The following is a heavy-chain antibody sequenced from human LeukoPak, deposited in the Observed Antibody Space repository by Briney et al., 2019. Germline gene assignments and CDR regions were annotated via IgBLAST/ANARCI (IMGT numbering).Heavy chain of an antibody. V-gene: IGHV1-69*04. CDR2: IIPILYIA. Sequence: SVKVSCKASGGTFSSYAISWVRQAPGQGLEWMGRIIPILYIANYAQKFQGRVTITADKSTNTAYMELSSLRSEDTAVYYCARAHREYYYDSSGYSNGIDYWGQGTLVTVSS. CDR3: ARAHREYYYDSSGYSNGIDY. J-gene: IGHJ4*02. CDR1: GGTFSSYA. D-gene: IGHD3-22*01.